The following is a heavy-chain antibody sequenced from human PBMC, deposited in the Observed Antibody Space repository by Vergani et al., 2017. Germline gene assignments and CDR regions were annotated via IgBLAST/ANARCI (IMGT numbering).Heavy chain of an antibody. D-gene: IGHD3-10*01. CDR1: GGSISSYY. V-gene: IGHV4-59*01. CDR2: IYYSGST. J-gene: IGHJ4*02. Sequence: QVQLQESGPGLVKPSETLSLTCTVSGGSISSYYWSWIRQPPGKGLEWIGYIYYSGSTNYNPSLKSRVTISVDTSKNQFSLKLSSVTAADTAVYYCAREYYGSGSYKLWGQGTLVTVSS. CDR3: AREYYGSGSYKL.